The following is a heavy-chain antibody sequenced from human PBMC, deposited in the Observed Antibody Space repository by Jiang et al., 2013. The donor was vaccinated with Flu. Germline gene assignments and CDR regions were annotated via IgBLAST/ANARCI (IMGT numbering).Heavy chain of an antibody. Sequence: VQLLESGGGVVQPGRSLRLSCAASGFTFSSYAMHWVRQAPGKGLEWVAVISYDGSNKYYADSVKGRFTISRDNSKNTLYLQMNSLRAEDTAVYYCARERGLRLAAGHFDYWAREPWSPSPQ. CDR1: GFTFSSYA. V-gene: IGHV3-30*04. CDR2: ISYDGSNK. D-gene: IGHD5-12*01. J-gene: IGHJ4*02. CDR3: ARERGLRLAAGHFDY.